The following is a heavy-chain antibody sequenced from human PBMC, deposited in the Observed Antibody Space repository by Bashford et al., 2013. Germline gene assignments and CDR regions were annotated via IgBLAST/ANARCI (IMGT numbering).Heavy chain of an antibody. J-gene: IGHJ4*01. CDR3: ARGGWGRPLDF. CDR2: INSDGSST. V-gene: IGHV3-74*01. Sequence: GSLRLSCAASGFTFSSYWMHWVRQAPGKGLVWVSRINSDGSSTSYADSVKGRFTISRDNAKNSLYLQMNSLRVDDTAVYYCARGGWGRPLDFWGHGILVTVSS. D-gene: IGHD3-10*01. CDR1: GFTFSSYW.